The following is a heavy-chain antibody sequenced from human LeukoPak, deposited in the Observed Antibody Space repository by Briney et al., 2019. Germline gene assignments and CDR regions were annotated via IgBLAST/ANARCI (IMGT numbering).Heavy chain of an antibody. CDR1: GGSFSGYY. Sequence: SETLSLTCAVYGGSFSGYYWCWIRQPPGKGLEWIGEINHSGSTNYNPSLKSRVTISVDTSKNQFSLKLSSVTAADTAVYYCAREYSTPLGYWGQGTLVTVSS. CDR3: AREYSTPLGY. D-gene: IGHD4-11*01. CDR2: INHSGST. V-gene: IGHV4-34*01. J-gene: IGHJ4*02.